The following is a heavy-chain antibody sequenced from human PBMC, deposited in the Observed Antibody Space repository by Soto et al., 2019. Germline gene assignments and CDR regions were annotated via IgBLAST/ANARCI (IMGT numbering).Heavy chain of an antibody. D-gene: IGHD3-9*01. CDR2: IYASGRT. Sequence: QVQLQESGPGLVKPSETLSLTCTVSGVSITPYFWSWIRQPAGEAPEWLGHIYASGRTTYNPSLKSRVRMSVDTSKNHYSLNLRSVTAADTAVYYCARESHDILPGPPWVWYFDLWGRGTLVTVSS. CDR1: GVSITPYF. V-gene: IGHV4-4*07. CDR3: ARESHDILPGPPWVWYFDL. J-gene: IGHJ2*01.